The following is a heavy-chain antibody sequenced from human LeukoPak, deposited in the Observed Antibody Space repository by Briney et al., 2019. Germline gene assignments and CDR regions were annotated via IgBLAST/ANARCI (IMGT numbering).Heavy chain of an antibody. D-gene: IGHD1-26*01. Sequence: PSETLSLTCTVSGGSISSSSYYWGWLRQPPGKGLEWIGSIYYSGSTYYNSSLKSRVTISVDTSKNQFSLKLSSVTAADTAVYYCARIVGASDYWGQGTLVTVSS. CDR3: ARIVGASDY. CDR1: GGSISSSSYY. CDR2: IYYSGST. J-gene: IGHJ4*02. V-gene: IGHV4-39*01.